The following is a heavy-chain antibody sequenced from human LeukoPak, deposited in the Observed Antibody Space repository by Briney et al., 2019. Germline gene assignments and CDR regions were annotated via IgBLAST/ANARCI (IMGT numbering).Heavy chain of an antibody. D-gene: IGHD6-13*01. Sequence: GGSLRLSCAASGFTFSSYWMHWVRQAPGKGLVWVSRINSDGSSTSYADSVKGRFTISRDNAKNTLYLHMNSLRAEDTAVYYCASSSISAAPFDPWGQGTLVTVSS. J-gene: IGHJ5*02. V-gene: IGHV3-74*01. CDR3: ASSSISAAPFDP. CDR2: INSDGSST. CDR1: GFTFSSYW.